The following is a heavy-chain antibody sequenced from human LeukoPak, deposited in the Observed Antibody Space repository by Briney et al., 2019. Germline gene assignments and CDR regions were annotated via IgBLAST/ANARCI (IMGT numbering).Heavy chain of an antibody. CDR2: ISENSKDI. J-gene: IGHJ3*02. CDR3: ARDRGYYYDSSGYTAFDI. V-gene: IGHV3-21*01. Sequence: PGGSLRLSCVVSGFTISSHSMNWVRQAPGKGLEWVSSISENSKDIFYVDSVKGRFTISRDNAKNSLYLQMNSLRADDTAVYYCARDRGYYYDSSGYTAFDIWGQGTMVTVSS. CDR1: GFTISSHS. D-gene: IGHD3-22*01.